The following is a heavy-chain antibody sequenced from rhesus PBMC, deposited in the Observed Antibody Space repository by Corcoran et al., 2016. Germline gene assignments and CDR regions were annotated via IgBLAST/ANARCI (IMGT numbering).Heavy chain of an antibody. V-gene: IGHV5-20*01. CDR1: GYSFTSYW. D-gene: IGHD6S26*01. CDR2: IDPSDSDT. Sequence: EVQLVQSGAEVKRPGESLKISCNTSGYSFTSYWISWLSQMPGKGLEWMGAIDPSDSDTRYNPAFQGRVTISADKSISTADLQWSRLKASDTATYYCAKSPIAAAGLNYWGQGVLVTVSS. CDR3: AKSPIAAAGLNY. J-gene: IGHJ4*01.